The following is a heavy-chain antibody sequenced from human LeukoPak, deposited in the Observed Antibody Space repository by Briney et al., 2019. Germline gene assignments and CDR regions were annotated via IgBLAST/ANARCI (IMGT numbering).Heavy chain of an antibody. J-gene: IGHJ5*02. D-gene: IGHD2-2*01. CDR3: ARDKGYCSSTSCLVGNNWFDP. CDR2: INPSGGST. V-gene: IGHV1-46*01. CDR1: GYTFTSYY. Sequence: GASVKVSCKASGYTFTSYYMHWVRQAPGQGLEWMGIINPSGGSTSYAQKFQGRVTMTRDTSTSTVYMELSSLRSEDTAVYYCARDKGYCSSTSCLVGNNWFDPWGQGTLVTVSS.